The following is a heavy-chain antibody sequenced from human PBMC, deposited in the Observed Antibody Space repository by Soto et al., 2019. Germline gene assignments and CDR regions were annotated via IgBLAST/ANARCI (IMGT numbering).Heavy chain of an antibody. D-gene: IGHD2-2*01. CDR3: ARNRASLDT. V-gene: IGHV3-7*05. CDR1: GFTFSSFH. CDR2: IKEDGSEK. J-gene: IGHJ5*02. Sequence: LRLSCASSGFTFSSFHMSWVRQAPGKGLEWVANIKEDGSEKYYTDSVKGRFTISRDSAKNSLYLQMNSLRGEDTAVYYCARNRASLDTWGQGTLVTVSS.